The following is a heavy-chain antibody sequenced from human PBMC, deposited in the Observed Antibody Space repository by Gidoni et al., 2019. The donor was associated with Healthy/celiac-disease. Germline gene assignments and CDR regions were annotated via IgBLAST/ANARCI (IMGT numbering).Heavy chain of an antibody. D-gene: IGHD6-19*01. J-gene: IGHJ5*02. V-gene: IGHV4-34*01. CDR3: ARGAPYSGWYLSRRNWFDP. Sequence: QVQLQQWGAGLLKTSETLSLTCAVYGGSFSGYYWSWIRQPPGKGLEWIGEINHSGSTNYNPSLKSRVTISVDTSKNQFSLKLSSVTAADTAVYYCARGAPYSGWYLSRRNWFDPWGQGTLVTVSS. CDR1: GGSFSGYY. CDR2: INHSGST.